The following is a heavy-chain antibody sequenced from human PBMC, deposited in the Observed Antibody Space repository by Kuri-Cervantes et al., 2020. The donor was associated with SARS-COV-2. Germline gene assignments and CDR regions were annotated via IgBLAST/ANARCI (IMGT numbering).Heavy chain of an antibody. Sequence: GESLKISCAASGFTFSGYWMNWVRQAPGKGLEWVANINQDRSGEYYVGSVKGRFTISRDNAKNSLYLQMNSLRDEDMAVYYCARASYYYINYPCDYWGQGTLVTVSS. V-gene: IGHV3-7*03. J-gene: IGHJ4*02. CDR3: ARASYYYINYPCDY. CDR1: GFTFSGYW. CDR2: INQDRSGE. D-gene: IGHD3-22*01.